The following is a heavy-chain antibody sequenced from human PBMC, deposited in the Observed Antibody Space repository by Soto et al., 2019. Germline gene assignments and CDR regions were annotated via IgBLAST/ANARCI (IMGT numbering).Heavy chain of an antibody. CDR3: AKCGYDSSGRLLRYFQH. CDR1: GFTFGASA. CDR2: IGSRGESYAT. V-gene: IGHV3-73*01. J-gene: IGHJ1*01. D-gene: IGHD3-22*01. Sequence: GGSLRLSCAASGFTFGASALQWVRQASGKGLEWLGRIGSRGESYATTYDVSVKGRFTISRDDSKKTAYLQMNSLESEDTAVYYCAKCGYDSSGRLLRYFQHWGQGTPVTVSS.